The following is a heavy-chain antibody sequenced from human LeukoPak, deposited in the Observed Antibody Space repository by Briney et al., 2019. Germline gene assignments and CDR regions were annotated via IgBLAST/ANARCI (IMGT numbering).Heavy chain of an antibody. D-gene: IGHD2-2*01. CDR1: GDSINSTSFY. Sequence: PSETLSLTCTLSGDSINSTSFYWGWIRQPPGKGLECIGTTYYSGITYHSSSLKSRVTISVDTSKNQFSLKLSSVTAADTAVYFCARSGPAAGCPDAFDIWGQGTMVTVSS. V-gene: IGHV4-39*07. J-gene: IGHJ3*02. CDR2: TYYSGIT. CDR3: ARSGPAAGCPDAFDI.